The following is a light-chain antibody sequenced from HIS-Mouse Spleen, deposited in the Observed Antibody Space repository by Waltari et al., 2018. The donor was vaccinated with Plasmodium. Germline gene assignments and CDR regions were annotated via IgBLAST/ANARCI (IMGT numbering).Light chain of an antibody. J-gene: IGKJ3*01. V-gene: IGKV3-15*01. CDR2: GAS. CDR3: QQYNNWSFT. CDR1: QSVSSN. Sequence: EIVMTQSQATLSVSPGERATLSCRASQSVSSNVDWYQQKPGQAPRLLIYGASTRATGIPARFSGSGSGTEFTLTISSLQSEDFAVYYCQQYNNWSFTFGPGTKVDIK.